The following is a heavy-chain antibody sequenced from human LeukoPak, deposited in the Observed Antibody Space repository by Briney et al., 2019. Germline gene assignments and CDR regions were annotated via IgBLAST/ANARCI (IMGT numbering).Heavy chain of an antibody. Sequence: GGSLRLSCAASGFTFSSYWMSWVRQAPGKGLEWVANIKQDGSEKYYVDSVKGRFTISRDNAKNSLYLQMNSLRAEDTAVYYCARVATLLYYYGMDVWGQGTTVTVSS. CDR3: ARVATLLYYYGMDV. V-gene: IGHV3-7*01. J-gene: IGHJ6*02. CDR2: IKQDGSEK. D-gene: IGHD5-12*01. CDR1: GFTFSSYW.